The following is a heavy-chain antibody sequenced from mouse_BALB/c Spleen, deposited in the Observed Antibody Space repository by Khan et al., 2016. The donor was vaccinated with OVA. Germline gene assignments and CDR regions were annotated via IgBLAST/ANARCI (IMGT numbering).Heavy chain of an antibody. Sequence: QVQLQQSGPELVKPGASVKMSCKASGYTFTDYVMNWVKQRNGQGLEWIGQIYPGSDSTNYNENFKGKATLTADRSSSPAYMQLSNLPSEVSAVYCSAKSGWDWFAYWGQGTLVTVSA. J-gene: IGHJ3*01. V-gene: IGHV1-77*01. CDR3: AKSGWDWFAY. D-gene: IGHD1-1*02. CDR2: IYPGSDST. CDR1: GYTFTDYV.